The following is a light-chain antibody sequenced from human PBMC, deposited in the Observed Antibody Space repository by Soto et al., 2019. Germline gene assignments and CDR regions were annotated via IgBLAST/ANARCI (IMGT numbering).Light chain of an antibody. CDR2: RAS. CDR3: QQYNKWPPVT. Sequence: EIVMTQSPATLSVSTGERATLSCRASQNIDTHLAWYQQKPGQAPRLLIYRASTRATGVPARFSGSGSGTDFTLTISRLQSEDFAVYFCQQYNKWPPVTFGQGTKVDIK. CDR1: QNIDTH. J-gene: IGKJ1*01. V-gene: IGKV3-15*01.